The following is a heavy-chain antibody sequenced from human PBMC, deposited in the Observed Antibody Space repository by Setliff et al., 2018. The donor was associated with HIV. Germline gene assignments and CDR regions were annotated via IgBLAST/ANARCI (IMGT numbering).Heavy chain of an antibody. Sequence: GGSLRLSCAASGFTFSIDTMNWVRQAPGKGLEWVSSLSGDSNEDGSEKKYGGSVKGRFTIHRDNARNLVDLQMTSLRDEDTAVYYCANTPGYRSKWGQGTLVTVSS. CDR3: ANTPGYRSK. CDR1: GFTFSIDT. V-gene: IGHV3-21*06. D-gene: IGHD5-18*01. J-gene: IGHJ4*02. CDR2: LSGDSNEDGSEK.